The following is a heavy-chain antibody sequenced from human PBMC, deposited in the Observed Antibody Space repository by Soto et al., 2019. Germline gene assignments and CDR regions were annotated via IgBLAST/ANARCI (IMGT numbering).Heavy chain of an antibody. CDR1: GYSFTSYW. Sequence: VESLKISWKGSGYSFTSYWIGWVRQMPGKGLELMGIICPGDSDTRYSPSFQGQVTISADKSISTAYLQWSRLKDSDTAMYYCARTKNRGRIAAAGTIGYYGMDXWGQGTTVTVS. CDR3: ARTKNRGRIAAAGTIGYYGMDX. D-gene: IGHD6-13*01. CDR2: ICPGDSDT. V-gene: IGHV5-51*01. J-gene: IGHJ6*02.